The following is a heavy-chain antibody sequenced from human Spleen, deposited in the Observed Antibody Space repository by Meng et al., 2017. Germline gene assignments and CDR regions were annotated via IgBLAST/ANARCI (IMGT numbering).Heavy chain of an antibody. J-gene: IGHJ6*02. CDR3: MADASTVAPHYYYGMDI. CDR1: GFTFSSYE. CDR2: ISSSGSTI. D-gene: IGHD4-23*01. V-gene: IGHV3-48*03. Sequence: GESLKISCAASGFTFSSYEVTWVGQGPGKGLEGVSYISSSGSTIYYADSVKGRFTISRDNSKNTLFLEMTSLRAEDTAVYYCMADASTVAPHYYYGMDIWDQGTTVTVSS.